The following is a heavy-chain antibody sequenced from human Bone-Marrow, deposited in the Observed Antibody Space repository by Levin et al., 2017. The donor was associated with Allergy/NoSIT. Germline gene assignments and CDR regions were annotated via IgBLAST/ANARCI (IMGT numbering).Heavy chain of an antibody. V-gene: IGHV1-69*13. J-gene: IGHJ5*02. CDR2: IIPIFGRT. Sequence: SVKVSCKASGGTFSSYVINWVRQAPGQGLEWMGGIIPIFGRTNSAQKLQGRVTITADVSTSTAYMELTSLRSADTAVYYCAFSPFGENTNWFAPWGQGTLVTVSS. CDR1: GGTFSSYV. D-gene: IGHD3-10*01. CDR3: AFSPFGENTNWFAP.